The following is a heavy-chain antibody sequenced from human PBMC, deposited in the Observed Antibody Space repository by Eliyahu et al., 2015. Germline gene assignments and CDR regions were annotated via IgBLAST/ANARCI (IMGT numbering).Heavy chain of an antibody. V-gene: IGHV3-74*01. Sequence: EVQLVESGGGLVQPGGSLRLSCAASGFTFXXYWMHWVRQAPGQGLVWVSRIKGDGTSITYADSVKGRFTISRDNAKNTLYLQMNSLRSEDTAVYFCAGALYGSGTYYRSDYWGRGTLVTVSS. CDR1: GFTFXXYW. CDR2: IKGDGTSI. J-gene: IGHJ4*02. D-gene: IGHD3-10*01. CDR3: AGALYGSGTYYRSDY.